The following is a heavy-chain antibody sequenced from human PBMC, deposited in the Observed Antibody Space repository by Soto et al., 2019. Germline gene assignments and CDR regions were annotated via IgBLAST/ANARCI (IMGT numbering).Heavy chain of an antibody. J-gene: IGHJ4*02. D-gene: IGHD5-12*01. Sequence: LRLSCAASGFTFISHAMHWVRQAPGKGLEWVAVISYDGGTKFYADSVKGRFTISRDNSKNTLYLHMNSLRAQDTAVYYCARTAENSGYHYFDYWGQGTLVTVSS. CDR1: GFTFISHA. V-gene: IGHV3-30-3*01. CDR3: ARTAENSGYHYFDY. CDR2: ISYDGGTK.